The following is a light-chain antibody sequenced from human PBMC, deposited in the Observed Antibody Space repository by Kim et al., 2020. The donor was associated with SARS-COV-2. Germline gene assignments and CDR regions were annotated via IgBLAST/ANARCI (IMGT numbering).Light chain of an antibody. CDR1: SSTIRSNN. V-gene: IGLV1-44*01. CDR3: SAWYYNLNGLV. J-gene: IGLJ2*01. CDR2: SNN. Sequence: GQRFTISCSRSSSTIRSNNVNWYQQPPATAPNLLIYSNNQRPSGVPDRFSGSNSGTSASLSLSVLQSEDEADDYCSAWYYNLNGLVFGGGTQLTVL.